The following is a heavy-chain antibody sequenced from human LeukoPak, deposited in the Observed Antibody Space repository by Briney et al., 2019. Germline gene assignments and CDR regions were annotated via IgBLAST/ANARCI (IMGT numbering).Heavy chain of an antibody. CDR1: GYTFTGYY. D-gene: IGHD3-22*01. Sequence: ASVKVSCKASGYTFTGYYMHWVRQAPGQGLEWMGRINPNSGGTNYAQKFQGRVTMTRDTSISTAYVELSRLRSDDTAVYYCARARYSYDSSGHPEDYWGQGTLVSVSS. V-gene: IGHV1-2*06. CDR2: INPNSGGT. J-gene: IGHJ4*02. CDR3: ARARYSYDSSGHPEDY.